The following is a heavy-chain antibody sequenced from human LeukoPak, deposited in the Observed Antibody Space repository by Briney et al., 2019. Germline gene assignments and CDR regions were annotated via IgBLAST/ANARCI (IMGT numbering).Heavy chain of an antibody. J-gene: IGHJ4*02. Sequence: PGESLRLSCAASGFTFSTYWMSWVRQAPGKGLEWVANINQDGSKMYYVDSVKGRFTISRDNAQNSLYLQMNSLRAEDTAVYYCARDQLVVRGVIGYWGQGTLVTVSS. CDR1: GFTFSTYW. CDR2: INQDGSKM. CDR3: ARDQLVVRGVIGY. D-gene: IGHD3-10*01. V-gene: IGHV3-7*04.